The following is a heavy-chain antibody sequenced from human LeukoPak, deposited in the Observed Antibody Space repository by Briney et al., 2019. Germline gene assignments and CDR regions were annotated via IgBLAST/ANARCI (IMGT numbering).Heavy chain of an antibody. CDR2: ISPYNGNT. V-gene: IGHV1-18*01. J-gene: IGHJ5*02. CDR3: ATVGSGWTNWFDP. D-gene: IGHD6-19*01. CDR1: GYIFTNYG. Sequence: ASVKVSCKASGYIFTNYGISWVRQAPGQGLEWMGWISPYNGNTSYVQKLQGRVTMTTDTSTSTAYMELRSLRSDDTAVYYCATVGSGWTNWFDPWGQGTLVTVSS.